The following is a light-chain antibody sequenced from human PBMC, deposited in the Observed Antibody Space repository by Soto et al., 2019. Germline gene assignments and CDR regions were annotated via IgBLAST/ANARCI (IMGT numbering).Light chain of an antibody. CDR3: QQFDDLPRT. V-gene: IGKV1-33*01. Sequence: DIQMTQSPSSLSASVGDRVTITFQASQDIXXXXXXYXXXPGTATXVMISLASTLETGVPARFSGGGSGTDFTFTISSLQPEDIATYYCQQFDDLPRTFGGGTKVDIK. CDR2: LAS. CDR1: QDIXXX. J-gene: IGKJ4*01.